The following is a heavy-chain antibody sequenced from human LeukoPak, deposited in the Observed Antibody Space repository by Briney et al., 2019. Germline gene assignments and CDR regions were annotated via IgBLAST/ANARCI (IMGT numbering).Heavy chain of an antibody. CDR2: MYTGGGR. D-gene: IGHD2-21*02. CDR3: TRGQSYCGADCYSD. V-gene: IGHV3-66*01. Sequence: PGGSLRLSCVASGFTLSGHRMSWVRQPPGKGLEWVSVMYTGGGRYYGDSVKGRFTISRDNSKNTVFLQMNSLRVEDRALYYCTRGQSYCGADCYSDWGQGTLVTVSS. J-gene: IGHJ4*02. CDR1: GFTLSGHR.